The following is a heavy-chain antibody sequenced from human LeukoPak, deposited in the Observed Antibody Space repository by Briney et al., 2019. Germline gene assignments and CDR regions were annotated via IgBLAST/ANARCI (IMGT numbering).Heavy chain of an antibody. Sequence: PGGSLRLSCAASGLTFSTYSMNWVRQAPGKGLVWVSSISSNNRYIYYADSVKGRFTISRDNAKNSLYLQMNSLRAEDTAVYYCARAGITTTGPLFQHWGQGTLVTVSS. CDR3: ARAGITTTGPLFQH. CDR2: ISSNNRYI. J-gene: IGHJ1*01. D-gene: IGHD6-13*01. V-gene: IGHV3-21*01. CDR1: GLTFSTYS.